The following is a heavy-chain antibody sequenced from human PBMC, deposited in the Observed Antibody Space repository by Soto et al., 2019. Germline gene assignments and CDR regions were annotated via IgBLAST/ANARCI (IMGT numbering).Heavy chain of an antibody. D-gene: IGHD2-2*01. CDR2: IYSGGST. CDR3: ARAVGTTQLPHGVVWFDP. CDR1: VSSNY. J-gene: IGHJ5*02. V-gene: IGHV3-53*04. Sequence: VSSNYMSWVRQTPGKGLECVSVIYSGGSTYYADSVKGRFTISRHNSKNTLYLQMNSLRAEDTAVYYCARAVGTTQLPHGVVWFDPWGQGTLVTVSS.